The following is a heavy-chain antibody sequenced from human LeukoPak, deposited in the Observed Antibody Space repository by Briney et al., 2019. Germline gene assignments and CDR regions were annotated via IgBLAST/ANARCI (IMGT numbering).Heavy chain of an antibody. CDR2: INHSGST. CDR1: GGAFSSTTYY. V-gene: IGHV4-39*07. D-gene: IGHD6-13*01. CDR3: ARGLYSSSWYWFDP. J-gene: IGHJ5*02. Sequence: SETLSLTCTVSGGAFSSTTYYWGWFRQPPGKGLEWIGEINHSGSTNYNPSLKSRVTISVDTSKNQFSLKLSSVTAADTAVYYCARGLYSSSWYWFDPWGQGTLVTVSS.